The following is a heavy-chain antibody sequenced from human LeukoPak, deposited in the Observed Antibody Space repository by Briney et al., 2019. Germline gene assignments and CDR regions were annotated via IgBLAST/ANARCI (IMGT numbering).Heavy chain of an antibody. D-gene: IGHD2-2*01. V-gene: IGHV4-34*01. CDR2: INHSGST. CDR1: GGSFSGYY. Sequence: PSETLSLTCAVYGGSFSGYYWSWIRQPPGKGLEWIGEINHSGSTNYNPSLKSRVTISVDTSKNQFSLKLSSVTAADTAVYYCARHPHCGSTSCYRYYNYGMDVWGQGTTVTVSS. CDR3: ARHPHCGSTSCYRYYNYGMDV. J-gene: IGHJ6*02.